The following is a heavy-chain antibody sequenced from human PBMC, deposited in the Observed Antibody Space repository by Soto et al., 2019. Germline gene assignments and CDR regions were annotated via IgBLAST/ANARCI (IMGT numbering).Heavy chain of an antibody. CDR2: IIPIFGTA. CDR3: ARGRDIVVVVAATTRYGMDV. V-gene: IGHV1-69*13. J-gene: IGHJ6*02. D-gene: IGHD2-15*01. CDR1: GVTVSSYA. Sequence: SVKVSCKASGVTVSSYAISWVRQAPGQGLEWMGGIIPIFGTANYAQKFQGRVTITADESTSTAYMELSSLRSEDTAVYYCARGRDIVVVVAATTRYGMDVWGQGTTVTVSS.